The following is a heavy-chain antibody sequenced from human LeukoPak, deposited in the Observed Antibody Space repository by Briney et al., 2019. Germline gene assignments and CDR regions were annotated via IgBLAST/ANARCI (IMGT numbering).Heavy chain of an antibody. CDR1: GYSFTSYW. J-gene: IGHJ5*02. CDR3: ARQRFTMRAYAGNWFDP. V-gene: IGHV5-51*01. Sequence: GESLKISCKGSGYSFTSYWIGWVRQMPGKGLEWMGIIYPGDSDTRYSPSFQGRVTISADKSVSTAYLQWSSLKASDTAMYYCARQRFTMRAYAGNWFDPWGQGTLVTVSS. D-gene: IGHD3-10*01. CDR2: IYPGDSDT.